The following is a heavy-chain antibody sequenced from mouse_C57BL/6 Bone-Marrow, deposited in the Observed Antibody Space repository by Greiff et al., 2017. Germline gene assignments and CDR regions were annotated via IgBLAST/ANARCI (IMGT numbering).Heavy chain of an antibody. V-gene: IGHV1-22*01. CDR1: GYTFTDYN. D-gene: IGHD1-1*01. Sequence: VHVKQSGPELVKPGASVKMSCKASGYTFTDYNMHWVKQSHGKSLEWIGYINPNNGGTSYNQKFKGKATLTVNKSSSTAYMELRSLTSEDSAVYYCANDYGNAMDYWGQGTSVTVSS. J-gene: IGHJ4*01. CDR2: INPNNGGT. CDR3: ANDYGNAMDY.